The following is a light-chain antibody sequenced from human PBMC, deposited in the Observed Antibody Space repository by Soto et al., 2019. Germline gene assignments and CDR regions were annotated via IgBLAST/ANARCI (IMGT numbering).Light chain of an antibody. Sequence: DVQLTQAPSTLSASVGDRVTITCRASQSIGNWLAWYQQKPGTAPNLLIYDASTLENGVPSPCSRSASGTDFTLTISSLQPYDFATYYCQQYNSYSPRTFGQGTKVEFK. J-gene: IGKJ1*01. V-gene: IGKV1-5*01. CDR2: DAS. CDR3: QQYNSYSPRT. CDR1: QSIGNW.